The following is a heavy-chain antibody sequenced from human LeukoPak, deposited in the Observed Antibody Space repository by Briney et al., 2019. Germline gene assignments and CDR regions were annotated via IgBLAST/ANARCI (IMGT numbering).Heavy chain of an antibody. CDR2: INHSGST. J-gene: IGHJ5*02. CDR1: GGSISSYY. CDR3: ARGLKGYCSGGSCSWFDP. D-gene: IGHD2-15*01. V-gene: IGHV4-34*01. Sequence: SETLSLTCTVSGGSISSYYWSWIRQPPGKGLEWIGEINHSGSTNYNPSLKSRVTISVDTSKNQFSLKLSSVTAADTAVYYCARGLKGYCSGGSCSWFDPWGQGTLVTVSS.